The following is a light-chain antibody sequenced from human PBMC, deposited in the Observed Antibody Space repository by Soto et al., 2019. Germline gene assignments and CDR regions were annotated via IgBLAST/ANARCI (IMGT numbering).Light chain of an antibody. J-gene: IGKJ2*01. V-gene: IGKV3-20*01. Sequence: EIVLTQSPGTLSLSPGERATLSCRASQSVSSSYLAWYQQKPGQAPRLLIYDASSRATGIPDRFSGSGSETDFTLTISRLEPEDFAVYYCQQYGSSPGYTFGQGTKLEIK. CDR2: DAS. CDR3: QQYGSSPGYT. CDR1: QSVSSSY.